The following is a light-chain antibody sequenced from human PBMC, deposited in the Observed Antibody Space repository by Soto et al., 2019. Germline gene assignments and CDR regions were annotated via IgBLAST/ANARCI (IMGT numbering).Light chain of an antibody. CDR1: QSVGSH. J-gene: IGKJ3*01. CDR2: GAS. V-gene: IGKV3-15*01. Sequence: EIVMTQSPVTLSESPGERATLSCRASQSVGSHLAWYQQRPGQAPRLLIYGASYRATGIPARFSGSGSGTDFTLTISSLQSEDFAVYYCQQYDNWPPFTFGPGTKVDIK. CDR3: QQYDNWPPFT.